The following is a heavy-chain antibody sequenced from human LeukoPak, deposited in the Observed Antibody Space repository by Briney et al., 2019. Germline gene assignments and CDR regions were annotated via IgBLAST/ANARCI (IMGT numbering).Heavy chain of an antibody. D-gene: IGHD6-13*01. CDR3: AKGYSSSWSRDAFDI. V-gene: IGHV3-30*18. J-gene: IGHJ3*02. CDR1: GITFSSFG. Sequence: GGSLRLSCAAPGITFSSFGMHWVRQAPGKGLEWVAVISYDGSNKYYADSVKGRFTISRDNSKNTLYLQMNSLRAEDTAVYYCAKGYSSSWSRDAFDIWGQGTMVTVSS. CDR2: ISYDGSNK.